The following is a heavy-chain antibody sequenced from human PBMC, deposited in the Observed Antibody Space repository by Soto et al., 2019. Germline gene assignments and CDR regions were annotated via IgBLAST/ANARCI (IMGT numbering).Heavy chain of an antibody. Sequence: QVQLVESGGGVVQPGRSLRLSCAASGFTFSNYGMHWVRQAPGKGLEWVAVNLNDGSNRYHADSVKDRFTISRDNSKNMLYLQMNSLRAEDTAVYYCARDDEYSGNGMDVWGQGTTVTVS. J-gene: IGHJ6*02. D-gene: IGHD3-10*01. CDR3: ARDDEYSGNGMDV. V-gene: IGHV3-33*01. CDR1: GFTFSNYG. CDR2: NLNDGSNR.